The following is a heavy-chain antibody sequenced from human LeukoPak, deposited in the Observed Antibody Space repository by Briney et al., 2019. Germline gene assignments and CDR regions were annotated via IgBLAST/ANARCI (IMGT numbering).Heavy chain of an antibody. CDR1: GYTFTGYY. J-gene: IGHJ4*02. D-gene: IGHD3-22*01. Sequence: GASVKVSCKASGYTFTGYYMHWVRQAPGQGLEWMGWINPNSGGTNYAQKFQGRVTMTRDTSISTAYMELSRLRSDDTAVYYCAREITMIVVAMGHWGQGTLVTVSS. CDR3: AREITMIVVAMGH. CDR2: INPNSGGT. V-gene: IGHV1-2*02.